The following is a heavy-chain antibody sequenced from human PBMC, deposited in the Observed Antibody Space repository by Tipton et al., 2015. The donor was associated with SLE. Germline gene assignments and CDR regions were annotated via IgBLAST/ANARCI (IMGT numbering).Heavy chain of an antibody. CDR2: TYYSGNT. CDR3: ARDAKCPITSAEYFDL. CDR1: GGSISSGGYY. V-gene: IGHV4-31*03. Sequence: LRLSCTVSGGSISSGGYYWSWIRQHPGKGLEWIGYTYYSGNTYYSPSLKSRVTISVDTSENQFSLKLSSVTAADTAVYYCARDAKCPITSAEYFDLWGRGTQVTVSS. D-gene: IGHD5-12*01. J-gene: IGHJ2*01.